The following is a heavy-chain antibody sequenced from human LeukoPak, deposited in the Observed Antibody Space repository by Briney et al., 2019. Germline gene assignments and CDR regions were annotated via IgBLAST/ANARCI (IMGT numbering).Heavy chain of an antibody. CDR3: ARFPRGWHPDY. J-gene: IGHJ4*02. Sequence: ASVKVSCKASGYTFTSFDINWVRQATGQGLEWMGWMNPNSDNTGYAQKFQGRVTMTRNTSISTAYMELSSLRSKDTAVYYCARFPRGWHPDYWGQGTLVTVSS. V-gene: IGHV1-8*01. D-gene: IGHD6-19*01. CDR1: GYTFTSFD. CDR2: MNPNSDNT.